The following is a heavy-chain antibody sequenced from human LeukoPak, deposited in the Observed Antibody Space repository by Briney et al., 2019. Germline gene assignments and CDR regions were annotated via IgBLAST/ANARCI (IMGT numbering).Heavy chain of an antibody. D-gene: IGHD3-16*02. CDR2: ISGDGGST. CDR3: AKDIIVGPAPHYYYGMDV. Sequence: GGSLRLSCAASGFTFDDYAMHWVRHAPGKGLEWVSLISGDGGSTYYADSVKGRFTISRDNSKNSLYLQMNSLRTEDTALYYCAKDIIVGPAPHYYYGMDVWGQGTTVTVSS. J-gene: IGHJ6*02. V-gene: IGHV3-43*02. CDR1: GFTFDDYA.